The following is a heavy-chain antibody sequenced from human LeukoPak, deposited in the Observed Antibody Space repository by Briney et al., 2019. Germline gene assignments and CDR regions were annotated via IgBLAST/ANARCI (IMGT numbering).Heavy chain of an antibody. J-gene: IGHJ4*02. CDR2: ISYDGSNN. D-gene: IGHD2-15*01. V-gene: IGHV3-30*03. Sequence: GRSLRLSCVVSGFIFRNYGMRWVRQAPGKGLEWVAVISYDGSNNYYTDSVKGRFTISRDNSKNTLYLQMNSLRDEDTAVYYCARVYCSGVTCHPDYWGQGTLVTVSS. CDR1: GFIFRNYG. CDR3: ARVYCSGVTCHPDY.